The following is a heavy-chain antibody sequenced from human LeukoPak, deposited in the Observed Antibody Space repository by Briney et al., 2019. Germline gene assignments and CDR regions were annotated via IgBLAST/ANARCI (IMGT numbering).Heavy chain of an antibody. CDR1: GGSISSHY. Sequence: SETLSLTCTVSGGSISSHYWSWIRQPPGKGLEWIGYIYYSGSTNYNPSLKSRVTISVDTSKNQFSLKLSPVTAADTAVYYCARVYRSGYSSPGGFDYWGQGTLVTVSS. V-gene: IGHV4-59*11. CDR3: ARVYRSGYSSPGGFDY. J-gene: IGHJ4*02. CDR2: IYYSGST. D-gene: IGHD6-13*01.